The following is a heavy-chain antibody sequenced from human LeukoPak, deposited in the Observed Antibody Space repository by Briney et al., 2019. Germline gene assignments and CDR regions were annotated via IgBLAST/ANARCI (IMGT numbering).Heavy chain of an antibody. Sequence: PSETLSLTCAVYGGSFSGYYWSWIRQPPGKGLEWIGEINHSGSTNYNPSLKSRVTISVDTSKNQFSLKLSSVTAADTAVYYYARGEGKQQLLFVWGQGTLVTVSS. J-gene: IGHJ4*02. D-gene: IGHD6-13*01. CDR3: ARGEGKQQLLFV. CDR1: GGSFSGYY. V-gene: IGHV4-34*01. CDR2: INHSGST.